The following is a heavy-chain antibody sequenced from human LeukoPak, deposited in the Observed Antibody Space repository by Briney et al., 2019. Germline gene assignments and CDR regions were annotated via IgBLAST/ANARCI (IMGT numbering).Heavy chain of an antibody. Sequence: GASVKVSCKASGYTFTSYGIGWVRQAPGQGLEWMGWISAYNGNTNYAQKLQGRVTMTTDTSTSTAYMELRSLRSDDTAVYYCARDSYYDSSGLLDYWGQGTLVTVSS. D-gene: IGHD3-22*01. J-gene: IGHJ4*02. CDR1: GYTFTSYG. CDR3: ARDSYYDSSGLLDY. CDR2: ISAYNGNT. V-gene: IGHV1-18*01.